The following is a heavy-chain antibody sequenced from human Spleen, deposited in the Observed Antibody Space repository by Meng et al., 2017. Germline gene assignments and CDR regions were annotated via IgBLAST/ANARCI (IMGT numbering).Heavy chain of an antibody. CDR2: ITPIFNKG. J-gene: IGHJ6*02. Sequence: QLNVSGVGVRTPGVAVKVSFKASGGNFNNGGIDWVRQAPGQGLEWMGGITPIFNKGKYAQSLQGRVTLTADRSTNTAYMELRSLRSEDTAVYYCARTVGPTGNYFALDVWGQGTTVTVSS. CDR1: GGNFNNGG. CDR3: ARTVGPTGNYFALDV. V-gene: IGHV1-69*01.